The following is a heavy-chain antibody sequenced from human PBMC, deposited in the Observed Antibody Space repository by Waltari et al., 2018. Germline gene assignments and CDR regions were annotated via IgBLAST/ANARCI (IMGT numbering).Heavy chain of an antibody. J-gene: IGHJ4*02. Sequence: QLQLQESGPGLVKPSETLSLTCTVSGGSISSSRYYWGWIRQPPGKGLEWIGSIYYSWSTYYTPSLKIRVTISVDTSKNQFSLKLSSVTAADTAVYYCARMQQLVGVDYWGQGTLVTVSS. CDR3: ARMQQLVGVDY. D-gene: IGHD6-6*01. CDR2: IYYSWST. CDR1: GGSISSSRYY. V-gene: IGHV4-39*07.